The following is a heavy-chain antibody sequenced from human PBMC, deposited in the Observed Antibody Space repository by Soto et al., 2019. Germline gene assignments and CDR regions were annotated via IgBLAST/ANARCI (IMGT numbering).Heavy chain of an antibody. V-gene: IGHV3-21*01. CDR1: GFTFSSYS. J-gene: IGHJ4*02. CDR3: ARGDFWSGDLFDY. Sequence: PGGSLRLSCAASGFTFSSYSMNWVRQAPGKGLEWVSSISSSSSYIYYADSVKGRFTISRDNAKNSLYLQMNSLRAEDTAVYYCARGDFWSGDLFDYWGQGTLVTVS. D-gene: IGHD3-3*01. CDR2: ISSSSSYI.